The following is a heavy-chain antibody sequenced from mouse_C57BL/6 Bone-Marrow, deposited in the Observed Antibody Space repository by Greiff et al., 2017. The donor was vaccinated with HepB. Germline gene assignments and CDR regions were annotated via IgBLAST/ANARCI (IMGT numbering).Heavy chain of an antibody. D-gene: IGHD2-14*01. Sequence: VQLQQSGAELVRPGASVKLSCTASGFNIKDYYMHWVKQRPEQGLEWIGRIDPEDGDTEYAPKFQGKATMTADKSSSTAYMQLSSLTYEDSAVYYCARSGYDEAGRFAYWGQGTLVTVSA. CDR1: GFNIKDYY. J-gene: IGHJ3*01. CDR3: ARSGYDEAGRFAY. CDR2: IDPEDGDT. V-gene: IGHV14-1*01.